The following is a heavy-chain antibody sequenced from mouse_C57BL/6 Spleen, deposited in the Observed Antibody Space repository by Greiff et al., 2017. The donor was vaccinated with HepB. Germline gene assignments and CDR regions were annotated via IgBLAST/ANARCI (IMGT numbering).Heavy chain of an antibody. V-gene: IGHV5-4*01. CDR1: GFTFSSYA. Sequence: EVKVVESGGGLVKPGGSLKLSCAASGFTFSSYAMSWVRQTPEKRLEWVATISDGGSYTYYPDNVKGRFTISRDNAKNNLYLQMSHLKSEDTAMYYCAREERGFAYWGQGTLVTVSA. J-gene: IGHJ3*01. CDR2: ISDGGSYT. CDR3: AREERGFAY.